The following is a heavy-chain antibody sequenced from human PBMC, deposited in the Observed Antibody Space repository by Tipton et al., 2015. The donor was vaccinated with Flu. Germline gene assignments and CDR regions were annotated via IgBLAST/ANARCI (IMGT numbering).Heavy chain of an antibody. CDR1: GYSFTRYW. V-gene: IGHV5-51*01. CDR3: ARRLTWPYYYGSSGYHRAAFDY. D-gene: IGHD3-22*01. CDR2: TYGDDSDT. Sequence: QLVQSGAEVKKPGESLKISCKGSGYSFTRYWIGWVRQMPGKGLEWMGITYGDDSDTTYSPSFQGQVTISADKSITTAYLQWSSLKASDPAMYYCARRLTWPYYYGSSGYHRAAFDYWGQGTLVTVSS. J-gene: IGHJ4*02.